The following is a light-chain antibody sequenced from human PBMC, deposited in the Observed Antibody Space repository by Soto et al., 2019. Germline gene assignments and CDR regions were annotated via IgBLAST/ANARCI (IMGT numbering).Light chain of an antibody. Sequence: LTQSPATLSASEGDRVTITCRASQVISTYLAWYQQKPGKAPKLLIYAASILQSGVPSRFSGSGSGTDFTLTISSLQPEDFAAYYCQQLKSFPYTFGQGTKLEIK. V-gene: IGKV1-9*01. J-gene: IGKJ2*01. CDR1: QVISTY. CDR3: QQLKSFPYT. CDR2: AAS.